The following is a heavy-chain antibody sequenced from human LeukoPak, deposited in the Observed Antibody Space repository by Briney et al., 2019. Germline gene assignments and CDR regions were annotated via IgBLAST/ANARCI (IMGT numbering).Heavy chain of an antibody. CDR3: ARVSSSSGGYYYYYYMDV. J-gene: IGHJ6*03. V-gene: IGHV1-18*01. D-gene: IGHD6-6*01. CDR2: TSAYNGNT. CDR1: GGTFTSYG. Sequence: GSSVKVSCKASGGTFTSYGISWVRQAPGQGLEWMGWTSAYNGNTNYAQKLQGRVTMTTDTSTSTAYMELRSLRSDDTAVYYCARVSSSSGGYYYYYYMDVWGKGTTVTVSS.